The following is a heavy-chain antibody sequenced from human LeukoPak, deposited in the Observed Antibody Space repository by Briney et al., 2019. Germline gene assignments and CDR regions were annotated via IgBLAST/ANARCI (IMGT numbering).Heavy chain of an antibody. CDR1: GDSVSSNSAA. CDR3: ARGPQWLNY. V-gene: IGHV6-1*01. Sequence: SQTLSLTCAISGDSVSSNSAAWNWIRQSPSRGLEWLGRTYYRSKWYSAYADSVKSRIRISSETSKNQFSLQLNSVTPEDTAVYYCARGPQWLNYWGQGTLVTVSS. D-gene: IGHD6-19*01. CDR2: TYYRSKWYS. J-gene: IGHJ4*02.